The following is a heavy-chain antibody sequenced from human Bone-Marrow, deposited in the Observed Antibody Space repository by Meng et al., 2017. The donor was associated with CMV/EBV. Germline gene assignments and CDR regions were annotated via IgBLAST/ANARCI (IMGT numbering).Heavy chain of an antibody. J-gene: IGHJ3*02. CDR3: ARGGMTTEAGDDAFDI. D-gene: IGHD4-11*01. CDR1: GGSISSGGYY. CDR2: IYYSGST. Sequence: SETLSLTCTVSGGSISSGGYYWSWIRQHPGKGLEWIGYIYYSGSTYYNPPLKSRVTISVDTSKNQFSLKLSSVTAADTAVYYCARGGMTTEAGDDAFDIWGQGTMVTVSS. V-gene: IGHV4-31*03.